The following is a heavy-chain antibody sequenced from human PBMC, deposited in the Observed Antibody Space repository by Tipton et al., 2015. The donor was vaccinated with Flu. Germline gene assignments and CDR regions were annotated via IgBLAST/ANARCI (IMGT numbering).Heavy chain of an antibody. D-gene: IGHD1-26*01. J-gene: IGHJ4*02. V-gene: IGHV5-51*03. CDR1: GYTFSNDW. CDR2: IYPGDSDT. CDR3: ARGEGSYTSPRLLYFDY. Sequence: VQLVQSGAEVKKAGESLKISCKGSGYTFSNDWIGWVRQRPGKGLEWMGIIYPGDSDTRYSPSFQGQVTISADKSISTAYLQWRSLEASATAIYYCARGEGSYTSPRLLYFDYWGQGTLVTVSS.